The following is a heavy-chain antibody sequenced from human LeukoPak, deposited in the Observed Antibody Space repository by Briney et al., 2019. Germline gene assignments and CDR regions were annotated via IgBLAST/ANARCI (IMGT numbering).Heavy chain of an antibody. CDR2: INTNTGNP. D-gene: IGHD6-13*01. Sequence: ASVTVSCTASGYTFTIYAMNWVRQAPGQGLEWMGWINTNTGNPTYAQGFPGRFVFSLDTSVSTAYLQISSLKAEDTAVYYCARGPIAAADERHDYWGQGTLVTVSS. V-gene: IGHV7-4-1*02. CDR3: ARGPIAAADERHDY. CDR1: GYTFTIYA. J-gene: IGHJ4*02.